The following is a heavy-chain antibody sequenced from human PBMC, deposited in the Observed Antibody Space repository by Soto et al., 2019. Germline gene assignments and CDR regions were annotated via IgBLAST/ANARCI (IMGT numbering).Heavy chain of an antibody. CDR2: ISGSGGST. D-gene: IGHD3-3*01. V-gene: IGHV3-23*01. CDR3: AKDSRPIYDFWSGYIDY. J-gene: IGHJ4*02. Sequence: EVQLLESGGGLVQPGGSLRLSCAASGFTFSSYAMSWVRQAPGKGLEWVSAISGSGGSTYYADSVKGRFTISRDNSKNTLYLQMNSLRAEDTAVYYCAKDSRPIYDFWSGYIDYWGQGTLVTVSS. CDR1: GFTFSSYA.